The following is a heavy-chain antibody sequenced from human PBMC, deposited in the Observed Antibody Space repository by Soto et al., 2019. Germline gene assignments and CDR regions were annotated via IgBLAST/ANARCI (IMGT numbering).Heavy chain of an antibody. J-gene: IGHJ5*02. V-gene: IGHV3-49*04. CDR1: GFTFSSYS. Sequence: GGSLRLSCAASGFTFSSYSMNWVRQAPGKGLEWVGFIRSKAYGGTTEYAASVKGRFTISRDDSKSIAYLQMNSLKTEDTAVYYCTRDRHYVGPWGQGTLVTVSS. D-gene: IGHD3-10*01. CDR2: IRSKAYGGTT. CDR3: TRDRHYVGP.